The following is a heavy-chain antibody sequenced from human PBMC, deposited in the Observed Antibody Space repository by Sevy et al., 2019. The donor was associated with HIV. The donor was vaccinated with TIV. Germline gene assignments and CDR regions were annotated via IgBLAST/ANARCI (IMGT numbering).Heavy chain of an antibody. J-gene: IGHJ3*02. CDR1: GFTFSNYW. V-gene: IGHV3-7*01. D-gene: IGHD2-21*02. CDR3: ARGGDDGAFDI. CDR2: IKQGGSEK. Sequence: GESLKISCAASGFTFSNYWMSWVRQAPGKGLEWVANIKQGGSEKYYVDSVKGRFTISRDNAKNSLYLQMNSLRVEDTAVYYSARGGDDGAFDIWGQGTMVTVSS.